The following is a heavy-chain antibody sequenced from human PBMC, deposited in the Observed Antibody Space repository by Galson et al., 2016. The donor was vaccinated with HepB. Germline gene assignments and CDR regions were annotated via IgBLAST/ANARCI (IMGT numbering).Heavy chain of an antibody. Sequence: SVKVSCKASGYFFISNYIHWVRQAPGQGLEWMAMINPRTGSTTYAQHFQGRVTMTRDPSTDTVYMDLSSLRSEDTSLYYCTRSVTYYYDSSGSYDVVEHYFDYWGQGTLVTVSS. CDR3: TRSVTYYYDSSGSYDVVEHYFDY. J-gene: IGHJ4*02. V-gene: IGHV1-46*03. CDR1: GYFFISNY. D-gene: IGHD3-22*01. CDR2: INPRTGST.